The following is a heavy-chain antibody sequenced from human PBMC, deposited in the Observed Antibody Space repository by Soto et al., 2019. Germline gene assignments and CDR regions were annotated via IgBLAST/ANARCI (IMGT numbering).Heavy chain of an antibody. Sequence: ASVKVSCKASGGTFSSYAISWVRQAPGQGLEWMGRIIPIRGIANYAQKFQGRVTITADKSTSTAYMELSSLRAEDTAVYYCARDGGVGATLRGPAFDFWGQGTLVTVSS. CDR1: GGTFSSYA. CDR2: IIPIRGIA. D-gene: IGHD1-26*01. CDR3: ARDGGVGATLRGPAFDF. V-gene: IGHV1-69*04. J-gene: IGHJ4*02.